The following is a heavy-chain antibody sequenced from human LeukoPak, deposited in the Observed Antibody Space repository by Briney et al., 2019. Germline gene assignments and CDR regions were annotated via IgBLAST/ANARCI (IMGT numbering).Heavy chain of an antibody. CDR3: ARHLGYYDSSGYARAGLIDY. J-gene: IGHJ4*02. CDR1: GGSISSYY. D-gene: IGHD3-22*01. Sequence: SETLSLTCTVSGGSISSYYWSWIRQPPGKGLEWIGYIYYSGSTNYNPSLKSRVTISADTSKNQFSLKLSSVTAADTAVYYCARHLGYYDSSGYARAGLIDYWGQGTLVTVSS. V-gene: IGHV4-59*08. CDR2: IYYSGST.